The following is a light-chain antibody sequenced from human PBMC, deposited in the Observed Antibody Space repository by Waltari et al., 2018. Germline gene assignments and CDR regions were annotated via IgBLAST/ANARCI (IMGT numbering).Light chain of an antibody. CDR1: QGIRNY. CDR3: QQYYDTPGVT. J-gene: IGKJ3*01. Sequence: DLQMTPSPSSLSASGGDRVNLTCRASQGIRNYLAWYQHKPGKAPILLIYDASRLESGVPSRFSGSGSGTDYTLTINNLQPEDFATYYCQQYYDTPGVTFGPGTTVDIK. V-gene: IGKV1-NL1*01. CDR2: DAS.